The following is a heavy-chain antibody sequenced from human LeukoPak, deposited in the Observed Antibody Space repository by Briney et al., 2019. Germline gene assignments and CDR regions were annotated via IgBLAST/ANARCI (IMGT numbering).Heavy chain of an antibody. D-gene: IGHD1-26*01. J-gene: IGHJ4*02. V-gene: IGHV4-59*08. CDR3: ASGSYYFDY. CDR2: IYYSGST. CDR1: GGSIRSYY. Sequence: SETLSLTCTVSGGSIRSYYWSWMRQPPGKGLEWIGYIYYSGSTKYNPSLKCRATISVDTSKNQFSLKLSSVTAADTAVYYCASGSYYFDYWGQGTLVTVSS.